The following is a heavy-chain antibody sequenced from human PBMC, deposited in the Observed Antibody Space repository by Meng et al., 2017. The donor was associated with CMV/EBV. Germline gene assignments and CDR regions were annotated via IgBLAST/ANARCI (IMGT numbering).Heavy chain of an antibody. D-gene: IGHD2-2*01. CDR1: GGSISSHY. CDR3: ARVVGDVVVPAATQYYFDY. V-gene: IGHV4-59*11. J-gene: IGHJ4*02. Sequence: SETLSLTCTVSGGSISSHYWSWIRQPPGKGLEWIGYIYYSGSTNYNPSLKSRVTISVDTSKNQFSLKLSSVTAADTAVYYCARVVGDVVVPAATQYYFDYWGQGTLVTVSS. CDR2: IYYSGST.